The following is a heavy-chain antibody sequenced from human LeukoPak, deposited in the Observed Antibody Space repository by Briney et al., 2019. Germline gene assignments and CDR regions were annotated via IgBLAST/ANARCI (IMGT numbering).Heavy chain of an antibody. D-gene: IGHD3-9*01. CDR3: ARDPTTYYDILALYYFDY. CDR2: INPNSGGT. Sequence: ASVKVSCKASGCTFTGYYMHWVRQAPGQGLEWMGWINPNSGGTNYAQKFQGRVTMTRDTSISTAYMELSRLRSDDTAVYYCARDPTTYYDILALYYFDYWGQGTLVTVSS. J-gene: IGHJ4*02. CDR1: GCTFTGYY. V-gene: IGHV1-2*02.